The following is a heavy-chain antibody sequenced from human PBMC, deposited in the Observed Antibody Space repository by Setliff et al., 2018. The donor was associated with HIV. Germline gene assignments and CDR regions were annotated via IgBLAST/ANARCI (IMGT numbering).Heavy chain of an antibody. D-gene: IGHD4-4*01. CDR3: VTASDPTNYDDGFDI. J-gene: IGHJ3*02. V-gene: IGHV3-66*02. CDR1: GFTVSTYY. Sequence: PGGSLRLSCAASGFTVSTYYMSWVRQAPGKGLEWVSTIYSDGSTYHADSVNGRFTLSRDISENALYLQIDSLRPEDTAVYYCVTASDPTNYDDGFDIWGQGTMVTVSS. CDR2: IYSDGST.